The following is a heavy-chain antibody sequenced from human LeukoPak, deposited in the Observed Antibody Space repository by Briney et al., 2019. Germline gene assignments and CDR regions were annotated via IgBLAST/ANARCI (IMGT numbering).Heavy chain of an antibody. CDR1: GGSISSGSYY. CDR2: IYTSGST. V-gene: IGHV4-61*02. CDR3: AREDYYDSSGYYLNWFDH. J-gene: IGHJ5*02. D-gene: IGHD3-22*01. Sequence: SQTLSLTCTVSGGSISSGSYYWSWIRQPAGKGLEWIGRIYTSGSTNYNPSLKSRVTISVDTSKNQFSLKLSSVTAADTAVYYCAREDYYDSSGYYLNWFDHWGQGTLVTVSS.